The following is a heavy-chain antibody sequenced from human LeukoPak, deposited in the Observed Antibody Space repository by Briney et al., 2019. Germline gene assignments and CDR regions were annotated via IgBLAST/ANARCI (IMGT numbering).Heavy chain of an antibody. CDR1: GFTVSSNY. D-gene: IGHD5-18*01. Sequence: GGSLRLSCAASGFTVSSNYMSWVRQAPGKGLEWVSVIYSGGSTYYADSVKGRFTISRDNSKNTLFLQMNSLRAEDTAMYYCARDPGYSYGLWYFDLWGRGTLLTVST. CDR2: IYSGGST. J-gene: IGHJ2*01. V-gene: IGHV3-53*01. CDR3: ARDPGYSYGLWYFDL.